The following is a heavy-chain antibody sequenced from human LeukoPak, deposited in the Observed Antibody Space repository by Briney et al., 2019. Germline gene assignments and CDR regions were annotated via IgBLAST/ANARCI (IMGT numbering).Heavy chain of an antibody. Sequence: GGSLRLSCAASGFTFSSYAMSWVRQALGKGLEWVSAISGSGGSTYYADSVKGRFTISRDNSKNTLYLQMNSLRAEDTAVYYCAKESGFGYYYDSSGRAFDIWGQGTMVTVSS. J-gene: IGHJ3*02. CDR2: ISGSGGST. CDR1: GFTFSSYA. D-gene: IGHD3-22*01. V-gene: IGHV3-23*01. CDR3: AKESGFGYYYDSSGRAFDI.